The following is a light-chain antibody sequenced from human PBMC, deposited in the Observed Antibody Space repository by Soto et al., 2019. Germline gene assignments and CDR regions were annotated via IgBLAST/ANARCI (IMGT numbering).Light chain of an antibody. CDR3: QQYNNWPPIT. CDR2: GAS. Sequence: EIVLTQSPGTLSLSPGERATLSCRASETVAGSYLAWYQQKPGQAPRLLIHGASTRATGIAARFSGSGSGTEFTLTISSLQSEDFAVYYCQQYNNWPPITFGQGTRLEVK. J-gene: IGKJ5*01. CDR1: ETVAGSY. V-gene: IGKV3D-15*01.